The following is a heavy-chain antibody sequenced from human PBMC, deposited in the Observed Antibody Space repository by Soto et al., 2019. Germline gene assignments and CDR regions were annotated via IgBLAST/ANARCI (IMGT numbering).Heavy chain of an antibody. D-gene: IGHD4-17*01. J-gene: IGHJ6*02. CDR2: IWYDGSNK. V-gene: IGHV3-33*01. CDR1: GFTFSSYG. Sequence: TGGSLRLSWAASGFTFSSYGMHWVRQAPGKGLEWVAVIWYDGSNKYYADSVKGRFTISRDNSKNTLYLQMNSLRAEDTAVYYCARDQEPTVTTSGDYYYYGMDVWGQGTTVTVSS. CDR3: ARDQEPTVTTSGDYYYYGMDV.